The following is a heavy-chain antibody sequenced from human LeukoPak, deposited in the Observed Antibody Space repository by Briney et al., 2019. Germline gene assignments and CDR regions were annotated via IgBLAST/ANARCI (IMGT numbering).Heavy chain of an antibody. Sequence: PGRSLRLSCAASGFTFDSYSMHWVRQAPGKGLEWVAVITNDGNYEKYADAVRGRFTISRDNSKNTLYLQMNSLSAEDTAVYYCARDSITGDNSLDFWGRGTLVTVSS. CDR3: ARDSITGDNSLDF. D-gene: IGHD7-27*01. CDR2: ITNDGNYE. J-gene: IGHJ4*02. CDR1: GFTFDSYS. V-gene: IGHV3-30-3*01.